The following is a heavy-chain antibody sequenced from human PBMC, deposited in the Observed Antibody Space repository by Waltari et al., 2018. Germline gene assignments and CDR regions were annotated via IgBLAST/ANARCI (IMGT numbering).Heavy chain of an antibody. D-gene: IGHD2-8*01. CDR3: ARGVRLPKPFWGVTEWPSPFLDY. V-gene: IGHV4-34*01. CDR1: GGSFSGYY. Sequence: QVQLQQWGAGLLKPSETLSLTCAVYGGSFSGYYWSWIRQPPGKGLEWIGEINHSVSTNYNPSLKSRVTISVDTSKNQFSLKLSSVTAADTAVYYCARGVRLPKPFWGVTEWPSPFLDYWGQGTLVTVSS. CDR2: INHSVST. J-gene: IGHJ4*02.